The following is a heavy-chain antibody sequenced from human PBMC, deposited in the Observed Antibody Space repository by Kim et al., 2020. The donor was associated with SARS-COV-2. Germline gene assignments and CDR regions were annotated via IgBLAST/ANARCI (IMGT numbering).Heavy chain of an antibody. CDR2: IIPIFGTA. Sequence: SVKVSCKASGGTFSSYAISWVRQAPGQGLEWMGGIIPIFGTANYAQKFQGRVTITADESTSTAYMELSSLRSEDTAVYYCARVSYCGGDCYNHDAFDIWGQGTMVTVSS. D-gene: IGHD2-21*02. CDR3: ARVSYCGGDCYNHDAFDI. V-gene: IGHV1-69*13. J-gene: IGHJ3*02. CDR1: GGTFSSYA.